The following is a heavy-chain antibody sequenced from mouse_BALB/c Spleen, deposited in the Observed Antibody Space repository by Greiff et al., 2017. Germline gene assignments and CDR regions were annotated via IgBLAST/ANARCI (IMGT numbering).Heavy chain of an antibody. J-gene: IGHJ3*01. CDR3: ARVHYDYDEGFAY. CDR1: GFTFTDYY. Sequence: EVQRVESGGGLVQPGGSLRLSCATSGFTFTDYYMSWVRQPPGKALEWLGFIRNKANGYTTEYSASVKGRFTISRDNSQSILYLQMNTLRAEDSATYYCARVHYDYDEGFAYWGQGTLVTVSA. CDR2: IRNKANGYTT. V-gene: IGHV7-3*02. D-gene: IGHD2-4*01.